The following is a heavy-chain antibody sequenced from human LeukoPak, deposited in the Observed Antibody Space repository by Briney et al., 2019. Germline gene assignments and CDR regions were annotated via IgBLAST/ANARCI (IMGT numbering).Heavy chain of an antibody. J-gene: IGHJ3*01. CDR1: GFTFSSYW. D-gene: IGHD1-26*01. CDR2: INQDGSEE. V-gene: IGHV3-7*01. Sequence: PGGSLRLSCAASGFTFSSYWMHWVRQAPGNEPEWVADINQDGSEEYYLQSVQGRFTVSRDNAQNAVFLQMTYLRADDTAVYYCARWKMELERNAFDFWGQGTVVTVSS. CDR3: ARWKMELERNAFDF.